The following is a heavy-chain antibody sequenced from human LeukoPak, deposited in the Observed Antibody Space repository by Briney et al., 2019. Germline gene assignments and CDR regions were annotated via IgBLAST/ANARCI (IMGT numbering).Heavy chain of an antibody. V-gene: IGHV4-34*01. CDR3: ASAMVTFDY. CDR1: GGSLSGYY. D-gene: IGHD5-18*01. CDR2: VNHSGST. Sequence: SETLSLTCAVYGGSLSGYYWSWIRQPPGKGLEWIGEVNHSGSTNYNPSLKSRVTISVDKSKNQFSLKLSSVTAADTAVYYCASAMVTFDYWGQGTLVTVSS. J-gene: IGHJ4*02.